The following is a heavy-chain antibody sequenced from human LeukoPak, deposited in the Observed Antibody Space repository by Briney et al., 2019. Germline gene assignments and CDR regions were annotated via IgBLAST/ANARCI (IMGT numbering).Heavy chain of an antibody. Sequence: ASVKVSCTASGYTFTSYGISWVRQAPGQGLEWMGWISAYNGNTNYAQKLQGRVTMTTDTSTSTAYMELRSLRSDDTAVYYCARDSIAVAGTVVDYWGQGTLVTVSS. V-gene: IGHV1-18*01. CDR1: GYTFTSYG. J-gene: IGHJ4*02. CDR2: ISAYNGNT. CDR3: ARDSIAVAGTVVDY. D-gene: IGHD6-19*01.